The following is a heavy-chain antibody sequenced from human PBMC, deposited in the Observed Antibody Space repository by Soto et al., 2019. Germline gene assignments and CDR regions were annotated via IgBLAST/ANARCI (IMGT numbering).Heavy chain of an antibody. CDR2: VYYTGNT. V-gene: IGHV4-61*01. J-gene: IGHJ4*02. CDR1: GYSISIGNY. D-gene: IGHD3-16*01. Sequence: SETLSLTCPVSGYSISIGNYWGWIRQPPGKRLEHIGYVYYTGNTNYNPSLKSRVTISVDTSNNQFSLKLTSVTTADTAIYYCARSGHTFGGVVWGRGILVTVSS. CDR3: ARSGHTFGGVV.